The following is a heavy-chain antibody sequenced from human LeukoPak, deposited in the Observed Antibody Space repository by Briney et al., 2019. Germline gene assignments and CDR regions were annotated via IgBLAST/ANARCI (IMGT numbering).Heavy chain of an antibody. CDR3: ARLLRITIFGVVIPYYYYYMDV. CDR1: GFTFSDYY. Sequence: GGSLRLSCAASGFTFSDYYMGWIRQAPGKGLEWVSYISSSSSTIYYADSVKGRFTISRDNAKNSLYLQMNSLRAEDTAVYYCARLLRITIFGVVIPYYYYYMDVWGKGTTVTVSS. CDR2: ISSSSSTI. V-gene: IGHV3-11*04. D-gene: IGHD3-3*01. J-gene: IGHJ6*03.